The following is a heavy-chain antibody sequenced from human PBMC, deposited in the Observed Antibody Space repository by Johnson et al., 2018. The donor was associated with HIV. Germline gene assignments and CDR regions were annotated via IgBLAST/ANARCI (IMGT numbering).Heavy chain of an antibody. D-gene: IGHD1-26*01. CDR1: RFTFSNAW. CDR3: TTDRVGSGSHDAFDI. CDR2: IKSRTDGGTT. J-gene: IGHJ3*02. Sequence: VQLVESWGGLVKPGGSLRLSCAASRFTFSNAWMNWVRQAPGKGLEWVGRIKSRTDGGTTDYTAPVKGRFTISRDDSKNTLYLQMNSLKSEDTAVYYCTTDRVGSGSHDAFDIRGQGTIVTVSS. V-gene: IGHV3-15*01.